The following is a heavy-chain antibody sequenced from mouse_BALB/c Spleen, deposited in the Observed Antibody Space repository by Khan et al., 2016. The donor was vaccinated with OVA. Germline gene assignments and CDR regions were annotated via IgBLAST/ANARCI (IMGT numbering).Heavy chain of an antibody. CDR3: ARSLVDYYAIDY. V-gene: IGHV5-9-3*01. D-gene: IGHD2-2*01. CDR1: GFTFSSIA. Sequence: EVELVESGGGVVKPGGSLKLSCSASGFTFSSIAMYWVRQTPEKRLEWVATISSGGDYTFYPDSVKGRFTISRDNARNTLYLQMSSLRTEDTAMHYCARSLVDYYAIDYCGPGPSFTVSS. CDR2: ISSGGDYT. J-gene: IGHJ4*01.